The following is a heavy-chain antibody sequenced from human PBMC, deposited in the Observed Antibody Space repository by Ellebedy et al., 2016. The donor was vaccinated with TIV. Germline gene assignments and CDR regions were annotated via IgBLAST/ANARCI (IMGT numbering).Heavy chain of an antibody. D-gene: IGHD1-26*01. Sequence: SETLSLXXTVSGCSISSSSYYWGWIRQPPGKGLEWIGSIYYSGSTYYNPSLKSRVTISVDTSKNQFSLKLSSVTAADTAVYYCARGGYIVGATILIYYYYGMDVWGQGTTVTVSS. CDR3: ARGGYIVGATILIYYYYGMDV. V-gene: IGHV4-39*01. CDR2: IYYSGST. CDR1: GCSISSSSYY. J-gene: IGHJ6*02.